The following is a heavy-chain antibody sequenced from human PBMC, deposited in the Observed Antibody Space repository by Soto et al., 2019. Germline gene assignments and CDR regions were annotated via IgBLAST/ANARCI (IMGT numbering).Heavy chain of an antibody. CDR3: VKEGPTPYGSGDGPYYFDY. CDR2: LSAGGGDT. Sequence: EVQLLESGGGLVQPGGSLRLSCAASGFTFSIYAMSWVRQAPGKGLEWVSGLSAGGGDTYYADSVKGRFTISRDNSKNTLYLQMNSLRAEDTAVYYCVKEGPTPYGSGDGPYYFDYWGQGTLVTVSS. V-gene: IGHV3-23*01. J-gene: IGHJ4*02. CDR1: GFTFSIYA. D-gene: IGHD3-10*01.